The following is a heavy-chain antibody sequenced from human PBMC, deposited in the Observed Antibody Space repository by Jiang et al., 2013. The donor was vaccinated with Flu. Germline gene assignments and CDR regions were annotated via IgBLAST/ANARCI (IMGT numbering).Heavy chain of an antibody. CDR3: AIMGPYYYDSSGYENYFDY. V-gene: IGHV1-46*03. CDR2: INPSGGST. CDR1: GYTFTSYY. J-gene: IGHJ4*02. D-gene: IGHD3-22*01. Sequence: GAEVKKPGASVKVSCKASGYTFTSYYMHWVRQAPGQGLEWMGIINPSGGSTSYAQKFQGRVTMTRDTSTSTVYMELSSLRSEDTAVYYCAIMGPYYYDSSGYENYFDYWGQGTLVTVSS.